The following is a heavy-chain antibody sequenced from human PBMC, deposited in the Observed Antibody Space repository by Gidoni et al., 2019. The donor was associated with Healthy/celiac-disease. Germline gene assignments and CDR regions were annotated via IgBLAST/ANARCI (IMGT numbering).Heavy chain of an antibody. J-gene: IGHJ4*02. V-gene: IGHV4-61*02. CDR3: ARENGEEWELKYRLDY. Sequence: QVQLQESGPGLVKPSQTLSLTCTVSGVSISRGSYYWSWIRQPAGKGLEWIGRIYTSGSTNYNPSLKSRVTISVDTSKNQFSLKLSSVTAADTAVYYCARENGEEWELKYRLDYWGQGTLVTVSS. D-gene: IGHD1-26*01. CDR2: IYTSGST. CDR1: GVSISRGSYY.